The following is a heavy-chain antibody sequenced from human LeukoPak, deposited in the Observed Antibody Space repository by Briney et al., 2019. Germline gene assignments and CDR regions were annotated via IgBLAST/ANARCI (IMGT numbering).Heavy chain of an antibody. Sequence: PGGSLRLSCAASGFTVSSNYMGWVRQAPGKGLEWVSVIYSGGSTYYAAPVTGRFTISRDNSKNTLYLQMNSLRAEDTAVYYCARLLGTTTWGSVYYYYYYMDVWGKGTTVTVSS. CDR2: IYSGGST. J-gene: IGHJ6*03. CDR1: GFTVSSNY. V-gene: IGHV3-53*01. D-gene: IGHD4-11*01. CDR3: ARLLGTTTWGSVYYYYYYMDV.